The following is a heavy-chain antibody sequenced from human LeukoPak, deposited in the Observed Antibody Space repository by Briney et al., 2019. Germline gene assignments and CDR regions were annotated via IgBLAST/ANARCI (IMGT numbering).Heavy chain of an antibody. CDR3: ARLADITMVRGVGWFDP. CDR2: IYYSGST. CDR1: GGSISSSSYY. J-gene: IGHJ5*02. V-gene: IGHV4-39*01. D-gene: IGHD3-10*01. Sequence: PSETLSLTCTVSGGSISSSSYYWGWIHQPPGKGLEWIGSIYYSGSTYYNPSLKSRVTISVDTSKNQFSLKLSSVTAADTAVYYCARLADITMVRGVGWFDPWGQGTLVTVSS.